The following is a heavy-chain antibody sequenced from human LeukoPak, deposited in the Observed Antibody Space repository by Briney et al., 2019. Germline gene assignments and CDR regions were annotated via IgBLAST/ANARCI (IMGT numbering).Heavy chain of an antibody. Sequence: GRSLRLSCAASGFTFSSYWMIWVRQAPGKGLEWVANIRQDGSEKYYVASVRGRFSISRDNAKNSLYLQMNSLRGEDTAVYYCARLADYDRSGYFDYWGQGTLVTVSS. V-gene: IGHV3-7*01. CDR1: GFTFSSYW. D-gene: IGHD3-22*01. CDR3: ARLADYDRSGYFDY. J-gene: IGHJ4*02. CDR2: IRQDGSEK.